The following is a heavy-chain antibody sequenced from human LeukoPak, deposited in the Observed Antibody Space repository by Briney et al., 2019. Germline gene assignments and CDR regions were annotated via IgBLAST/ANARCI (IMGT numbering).Heavy chain of an antibody. CDR3: ARSTGDHSHDY. D-gene: IGHD7-27*01. Sequence: PSETLSLTCTVSGGSISSSSYYWGWIRQPPGEGLEWIGSIYYSGSTYYNPSLKSRVTISVDTSKNQFSLKLSSVTAADTAVYYCARSTGDHSHDYWGQGTLVTVSS. V-gene: IGHV4-39*01. J-gene: IGHJ4*02. CDR1: GGSISSSSYY. CDR2: IYYSGST.